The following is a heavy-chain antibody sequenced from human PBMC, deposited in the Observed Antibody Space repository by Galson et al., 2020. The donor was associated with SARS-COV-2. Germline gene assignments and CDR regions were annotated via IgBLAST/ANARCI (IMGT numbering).Heavy chain of an antibody. CDR1: GFTFSSYA. D-gene: IGHD1-26*01. CDR3: ARVSSGSYYAAFDY. CDR2: ISYDGSNK. J-gene: IGHJ4*02. Sequence: GGSLRLSCAASGFTFSSYAMHWVRQAPGKGLEWVAVISYDGSNKYYADSVKGRFTISRDNSKNTLYLQMNSLRAEDTAVYYCARVSSGSYYAAFDYWGQGTLVTVSS. V-gene: IGHV3-30-3*01.